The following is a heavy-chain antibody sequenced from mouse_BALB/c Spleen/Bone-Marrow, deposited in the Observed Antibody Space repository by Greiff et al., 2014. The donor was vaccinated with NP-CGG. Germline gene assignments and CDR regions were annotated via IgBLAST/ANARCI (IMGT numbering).Heavy chain of an antibody. CDR1: GYPFTSYY. V-gene: IGHV1S56*01. J-gene: IGHJ3*01. CDR2: IYPGDGST. D-gene: IGHD2-4*01. Sequence: QVQLKQPRPPLAPPGASVKMSCKASGYPFTSYYIHWLKQRPGQGLEWIGWIYPGDGSTKYHEKFKGKTTLTADKSSSTVSMLLSRQTAEYSAIYFCARDDHGYWGQGTLVTVSA. CDR3: ARDDHGY.